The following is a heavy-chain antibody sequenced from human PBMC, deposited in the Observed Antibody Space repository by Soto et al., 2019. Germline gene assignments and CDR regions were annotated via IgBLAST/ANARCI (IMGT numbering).Heavy chain of an antibody. CDR1: GGSIRSGDYY. CDR3: ARESWYYGSGSTLNWFDP. Sequence: SETLSLTCTVSGGSIRSGDYYWSWIRQPPGKGLEGIGYIYYSGSTYYNPSLKSRVTISVDTSKNQFSLKLSSVTAADTAVYYCARESWYYGSGSTLNWFDPWGQGTLVTVSS. V-gene: IGHV4-30-4*01. J-gene: IGHJ5*02. CDR2: IYYSGST. D-gene: IGHD3-10*01.